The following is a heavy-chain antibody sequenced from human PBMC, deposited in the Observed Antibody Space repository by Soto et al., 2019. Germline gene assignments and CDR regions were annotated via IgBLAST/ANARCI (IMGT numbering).Heavy chain of an antibody. J-gene: IGHJ4*02. Sequence: SETLSLTCAVYGGSFSGYYWSWIRQPPGKGLEWIGEINHSGSTNYNPSLKSRVTISVDTSKNQFSLKLSSVTAADTAVYYCASMYYYDSSGPGVYWGQGTLVTVSS. D-gene: IGHD3-22*01. CDR2: INHSGST. CDR3: ASMYYYDSSGPGVY. CDR1: GGSFSGYY. V-gene: IGHV4-34*01.